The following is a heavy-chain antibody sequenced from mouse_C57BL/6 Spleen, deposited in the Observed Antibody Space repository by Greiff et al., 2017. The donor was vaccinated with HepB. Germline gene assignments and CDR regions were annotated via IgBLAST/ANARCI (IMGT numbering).Heavy chain of an antibody. V-gene: IGHV5-17*01. CDR3: ARRYDYDAVYFDY. J-gene: IGHJ2*01. Sequence: EVQVVESGGGLVKPGGSLKLSCAASGFTFSDYGMHWVRQAPEKGLEWVAYISSGSSTIYYADTVKGRFTISRDNAKNTLFLQMTSLRSEDTAMYYCARRYDYDAVYFDYWGQGTTLTVSS. D-gene: IGHD2-4*01. CDR1: GFTFSDYG. CDR2: ISSGSSTI.